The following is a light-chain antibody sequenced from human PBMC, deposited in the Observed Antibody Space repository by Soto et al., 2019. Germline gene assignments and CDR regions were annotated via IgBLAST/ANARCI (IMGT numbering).Light chain of an antibody. J-gene: IGLJ2*01. CDR3: AAWDDSLNVVL. V-gene: IGLV1-36*01. CDR2: FDD. CDR1: TSNVGNNA. Sequence: QSLLTQPPSVSEAPRQRVSISCSGNTSNVGNNAVNWYQQLPGKTPKLLIYFDDLVPSGVSDRFSGSKSGTSASLAISGLQSDDEADYYCAAWDDSLNVVLFGGGTKVTVL.